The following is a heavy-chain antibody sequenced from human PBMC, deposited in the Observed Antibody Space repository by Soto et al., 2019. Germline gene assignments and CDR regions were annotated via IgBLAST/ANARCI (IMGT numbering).Heavy chain of an antibody. CDR2: ISAYNGNT. CDR1: GYTFTSYG. V-gene: IGHV1-18*01. D-gene: IGHD1-26*01. CDR3: ARVVIGVVGANRSDY. J-gene: IGHJ4*02. Sequence: ASVNVSCKASGYTFTSYGISWVRQAPGQGLEWMGWISAYNGNTNYAQKLQGRVTMTTDTSTSTAYMELRSLRSDDTAVYYCARVVIGVVGANRSDYWGQGTLVTVSS.